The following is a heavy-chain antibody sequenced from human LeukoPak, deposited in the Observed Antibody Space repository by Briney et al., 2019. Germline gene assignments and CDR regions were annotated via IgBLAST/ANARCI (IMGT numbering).Heavy chain of an antibody. CDR1: GGTFSSYA. CDR3: ASGYYYGSGSYYRAFGYFDY. V-gene: IGHV1-69*06. J-gene: IGHJ4*02. CDR2: IIPIFGTA. D-gene: IGHD3-10*01. Sequence: ASVKVSCKASGGTFSSYAISWVRQAPGQGLEWMGGIIPIFGTANYAQKFQGRVTITADKSTSTAYMELSSLRSEDTAVYYCASGYYYGSGSYYRAFGYFDYWGQGTLVTVSS.